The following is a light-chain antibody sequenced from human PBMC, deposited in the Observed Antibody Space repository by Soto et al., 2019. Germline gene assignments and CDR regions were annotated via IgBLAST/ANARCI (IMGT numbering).Light chain of an antibody. CDR1: DSVGRH. CDR2: GAS. Sequence: EVVLTQSSSTLSVYPPQRAPLSCIASDSVGRHLAWYHQKPGQAPRLLIFGASDKATGIPARFSGSGSGTEFTLTISSLQSEDFAVYYCQQYNNWPPLPVGGVTKVDI. J-gene: IGKJ4*01. V-gene: IGKV3-15*01. CDR3: QQYNNWPPLP.